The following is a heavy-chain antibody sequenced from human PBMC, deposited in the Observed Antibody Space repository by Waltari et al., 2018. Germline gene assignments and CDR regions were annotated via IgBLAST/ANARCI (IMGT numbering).Heavy chain of an antibody. CDR2: IWYDGDEQ. CDR3: ARLGDGDYYYYYYYYMDV. D-gene: IGHD4-17*01. CDR1: GFDFSSYG. V-gene: IGHV3-33*01. Sequence: QVQLVESGGGVVQPGKSLRLSCAASGFDFSSYGMHWVRQAPGRVLGWGSFIWYDGDEQYDADSVKGRFTSSRDKSKNTVFLRMDNLRVEDTAVYYCARLGDGDYYYYYYYYMDVWGKGTAVTVSS. J-gene: IGHJ6*03.